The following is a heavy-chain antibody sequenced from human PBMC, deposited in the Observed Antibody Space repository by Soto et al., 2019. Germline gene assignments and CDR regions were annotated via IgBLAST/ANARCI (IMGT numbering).Heavy chain of an antibody. CDR1: GFTFSDYY. Sequence: PGGSLRLSCAASGFTFSDYYMSWIRQAPGKGLEWVSYISSSSSYTNYADSVKGRFTISRDNAKNSLYLQMNSLRAEDTAVYYCARDRVAAWLRSGAFDIWGPEXLVTVYS. CDR3: ARDRVAAWLRSGAFDI. V-gene: IGHV3-11*06. J-gene: IGHJ4*02. CDR2: ISSSSSYT. D-gene: IGHD5-12*01.